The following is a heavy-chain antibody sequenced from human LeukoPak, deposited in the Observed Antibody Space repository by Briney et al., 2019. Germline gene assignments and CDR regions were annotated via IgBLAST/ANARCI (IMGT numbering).Heavy chain of an antibody. D-gene: IGHD2-2*01. Sequence: ASVKVSCEASGGTFSSYAISWVRQAPGQGLEWMGGIIPIFGTANYAQKFQGRVTITADESTSTAYMELSSLRSEDTAVYYCARAPREYQLLWSAFDIWGQGTMVTVSS. V-gene: IGHV1-69*13. CDR1: GGTFSSYA. CDR2: IIPIFGTA. CDR3: ARAPREYQLLWSAFDI. J-gene: IGHJ3*02.